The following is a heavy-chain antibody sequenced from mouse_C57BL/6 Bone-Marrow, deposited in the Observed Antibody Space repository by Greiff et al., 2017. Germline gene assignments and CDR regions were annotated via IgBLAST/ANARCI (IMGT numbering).Heavy chain of an antibody. CDR1: GYTFTSYW. Sequence: QLQQPAAELVKPGASVKLSCKASGYTFTSYWMHWVKQRPGQGLEWIGMIHPNSGSTNYNEKFKSKATLTVDKSSSTAYMQLSSLTSEDSAVYYCAPYYYGSSPFNFDYWGQGTTLTVSS. CDR2: IHPNSGST. CDR3: APYYYGSSPFNFDY. D-gene: IGHD1-1*01. J-gene: IGHJ2*01. V-gene: IGHV1-64*01.